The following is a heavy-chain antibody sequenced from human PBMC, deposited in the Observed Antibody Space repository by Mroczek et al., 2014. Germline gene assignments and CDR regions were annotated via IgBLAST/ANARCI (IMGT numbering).Heavy chain of an antibody. D-gene: IGHD5-18*01. CDR2: ISYDGSNK. V-gene: IGHV3-30*18. CDR1: GFTFSSYG. Sequence: QVQLVQSGGGVVQPGGPLRLSCAASGFTFSSYGMHWVRQAPGKGLEWVAVISYDGSNKYYADSVKGRFTISRDNSKNTLYLQMNSLRAEDTAVYYCAKDLNFQGRGYSYGYYYYYYGMDVWGQGTTVTVSS. J-gene: IGHJ6*02. CDR3: AKDLNFQGRGYSYGYYYYYYGMDV.